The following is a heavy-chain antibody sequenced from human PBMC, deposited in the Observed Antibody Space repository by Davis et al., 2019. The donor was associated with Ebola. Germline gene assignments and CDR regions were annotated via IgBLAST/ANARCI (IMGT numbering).Heavy chain of an antibody. CDR1: GYTFTSYA. J-gene: IGHJ6*04. D-gene: IGHD3-10*01. V-gene: IGHV7-4-1*02. CDR3: ARDRGVTYGYYYYGMDV. CDR2: INTQNGNP. Sequence: ASVKVSCKASGYTFTSYAMNWVRQAPGQGLEWMGWINTQNGNPTYAQGFTGRFVFSLDTSVSTAYLQISSLKAEDTAVYYCARDRGVTYGYYYYGMDVWGKGTTVTVSS.